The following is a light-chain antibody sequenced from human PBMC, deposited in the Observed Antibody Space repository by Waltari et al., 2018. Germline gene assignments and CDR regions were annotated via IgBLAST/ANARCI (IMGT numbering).Light chain of an antibody. Sequence: ENVLTQSPGTLSLSPGEAATLPCRASESVSANYLAWYQQKPGQAPRLLLYGASSRATGIPDRFSGRGSGTDFTLTISRLEPEDFAVYYCLQYGSLPWTFGQGTKVEIK. V-gene: IGKV3-20*01. CDR1: ESVSANY. CDR3: LQYGSLPWT. J-gene: IGKJ1*01. CDR2: GAS.